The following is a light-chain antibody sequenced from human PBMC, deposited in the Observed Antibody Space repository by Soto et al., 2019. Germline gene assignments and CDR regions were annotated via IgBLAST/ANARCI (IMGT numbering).Light chain of an antibody. V-gene: IGKV3-20*01. Sequence: EIVLTQSPGTLSLSPGERATLSCRASQSVSSSYLAWYQQKPGQAPRLLIYGASSRATGIPARFSGSGSGTDFTLTISRLEPEDFAVYYCQQYGSSPMYTFGQGTKLEIK. CDR2: GAS. CDR1: QSVSSSY. J-gene: IGKJ2*01. CDR3: QQYGSSPMYT.